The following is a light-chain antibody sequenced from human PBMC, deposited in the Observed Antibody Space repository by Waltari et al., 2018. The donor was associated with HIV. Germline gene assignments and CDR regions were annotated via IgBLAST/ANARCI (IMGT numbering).Light chain of an antibody. V-gene: IGLV2-8*01. CDR2: EVS. CDR3: STFAGSNNLV. J-gene: IGLJ2*01. Sequence: QSALTQPPSASGSPGQSVTISCTGTSSDVGGYNYVSWYQQHPGKAPKLMIYEVSPRPAGVPVRFIGSKSGSAASSTVTGRRAEDEAAYNISTFAGSNNLVFCGGTKL. CDR1: SSDVGGYNY.